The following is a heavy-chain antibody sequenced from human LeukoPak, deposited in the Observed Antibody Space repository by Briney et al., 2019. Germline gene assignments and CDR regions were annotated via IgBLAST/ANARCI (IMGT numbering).Heavy chain of an antibody. V-gene: IGHV4-34*01. CDR1: GGSFSGYY. J-gene: IGHJ5*02. Sequence: SGTLSLTCAVYGGSFSGYYWSWIRQPPGKGLEWIGEINHSGSTNYNPSLKSRATISVDTSKNQFSLKLSSVTAADTAVYYCARVRVITMFDPWGQGTLVTVSS. D-gene: IGHD3-22*01. CDR2: INHSGST. CDR3: ARVRVITMFDP.